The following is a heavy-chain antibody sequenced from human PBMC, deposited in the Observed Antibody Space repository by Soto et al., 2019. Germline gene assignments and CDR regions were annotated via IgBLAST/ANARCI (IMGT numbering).Heavy chain of an antibody. Sequence: PSETLSLTCTVSGGSISSGGYYWSWIRQHPGKGLEWIGYIYYSGSTYYNPSLKSRVTISVDTSKNQFSLKLSSVTAADTAVYYCARGDDLGYCSGGSCFGFDPWGQGTLVTVS. CDR1: GGSISSGGYY. J-gene: IGHJ5*02. CDR2: IYYSGST. V-gene: IGHV4-31*03. D-gene: IGHD2-15*01. CDR3: ARGDDLGYCSGGSCFGFDP.